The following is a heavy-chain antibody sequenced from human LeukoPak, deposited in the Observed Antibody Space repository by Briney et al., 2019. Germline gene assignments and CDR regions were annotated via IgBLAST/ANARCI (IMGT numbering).Heavy chain of an antibody. V-gene: IGHV3-11*01. Sequence: GGSLRLSCAASGFTFSDYYMSWIRQAPGKGLEWVSYISSSGSTIYYADSVKGRFTISRDNAKNSLYLQMNSLRAEDTAVYYCARTTVVADDAFDIWGQGTMVTVSS. D-gene: IGHD4-23*01. J-gene: IGHJ3*02. CDR3: ARTTVVADDAFDI. CDR2: ISSSGSTI. CDR1: GFTFSDYY.